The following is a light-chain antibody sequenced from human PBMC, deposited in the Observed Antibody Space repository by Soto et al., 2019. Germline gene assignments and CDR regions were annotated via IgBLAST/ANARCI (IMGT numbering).Light chain of an antibody. CDR1: QSVRSNH. CDR2: GSS. J-gene: IGKJ2*01. V-gene: IGKV3-20*01. CDR3: HLYGGSPPHS. Sequence: EIVLTQSPGTLSLSRGERATISCSASQSVRSNHLAWYHQKPGHAPRLLIYGSSTRATGIPDRFSGSGSGTDFSITISRLEPEDFAVYFCHLYGGSPPHSFGQGTKLEIK.